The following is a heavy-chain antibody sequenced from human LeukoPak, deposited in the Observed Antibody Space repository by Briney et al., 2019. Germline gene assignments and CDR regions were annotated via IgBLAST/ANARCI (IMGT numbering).Heavy chain of an antibody. V-gene: IGHV4-39*07. D-gene: IGHD5-12*01. CDR3: ARVLRGYDYYYYYMDV. CDR2: INHSGST. J-gene: IGHJ6*03. Sequence: SETLSLTCTVSGGSISSSSYYWGWIRQPPGKGLEWIGEINHSGSTNYNPSLKSRVTISVDTSKNQFSLKLSSVTAADTAVYYCARVLRGYDYYYYYMDVWGKGTTVTVSS. CDR1: GGSISSSSYY.